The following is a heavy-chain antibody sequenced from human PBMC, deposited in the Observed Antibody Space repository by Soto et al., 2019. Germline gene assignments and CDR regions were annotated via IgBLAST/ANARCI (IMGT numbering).Heavy chain of an antibody. CDR3: ARVPKLRYFDWPRNYYMDV. CDR2: INHSGST. CDR1: GGSFSGYY. Sequence: PSETLSLTCAVYGGSFSGYYWSWIRQPPGKGLEWIGEINHSGSTNYNPSLKSRVTISVDTSKNQFSLKLSSVTAADTAVYYCARVPKLRYFDWPRNYYMDVWGKGTTVTVSS. J-gene: IGHJ6*03. D-gene: IGHD3-9*01. V-gene: IGHV4-34*01.